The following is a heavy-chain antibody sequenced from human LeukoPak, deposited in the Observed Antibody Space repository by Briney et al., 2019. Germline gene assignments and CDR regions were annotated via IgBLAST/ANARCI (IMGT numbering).Heavy chain of an antibody. Sequence: GGSLRLSCAASGFTIYDYAMHWVRQAPGKGLEWVSLISGDGGNTYYADSVKGRFTISRDNSKNSLYLQMNSLRTEDTAFYYCAKDHYDFWSGYNWFDPWGQGTLVTVSS. CDR3: AKDHYDFWSGYNWFDP. CDR1: GFTIYDYA. J-gene: IGHJ5*02. CDR2: ISGDGGNT. D-gene: IGHD3-3*01. V-gene: IGHV3-43*02.